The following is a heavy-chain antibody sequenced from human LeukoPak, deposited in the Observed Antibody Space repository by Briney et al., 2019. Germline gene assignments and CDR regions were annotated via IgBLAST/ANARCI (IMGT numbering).Heavy chain of an antibody. CDR1: GFTFSSYA. CDR3: AKHRGCSYGSLGMDV. V-gene: IGHV3-23*01. CDR2: ISGSGGST. D-gene: IGHD5-18*01. J-gene: IGHJ6*02. Sequence: PGGSLRLSCAASGFTFSSYAMSWVRQAPGKGLEWVSAISGSGGSTYYADSVKGRFTISRDNSKNTLYLQMNSLRAEDTAVYYCAKHRGCSYGSLGMDVWGQGTTVTVSS.